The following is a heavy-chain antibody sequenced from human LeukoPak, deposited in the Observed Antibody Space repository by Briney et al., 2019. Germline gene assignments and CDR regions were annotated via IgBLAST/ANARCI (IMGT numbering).Heavy chain of an antibody. J-gene: IGHJ3*02. CDR1: GGSISSYY. CDR2: IYTSAST. CDR3: ARARFCSATICRGGDSFDI. Sequence: SETLSLTCTVSGGSISSYYWSWIRQPAGGGLEWIGRIYTSASTNYNPSLKSRVTLSVDTSKTQFALKLSSVTPADTAVYYWARARFCSATICRGGDSFDIWGQGIVVTVYS. D-gene: IGHD2-2*01. V-gene: IGHV4-4*07.